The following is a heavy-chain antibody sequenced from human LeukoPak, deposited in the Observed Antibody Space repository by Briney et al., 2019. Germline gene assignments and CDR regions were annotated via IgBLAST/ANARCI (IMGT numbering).Heavy chain of an antibody. J-gene: IGHJ5*02. V-gene: IGHV3-30-3*01. Sequence: PGRSLRLSCAASGFTFSSYAMHWVRQAPGKGLEWVAVISYDGSNKYYADSVKGRFTISRDNSKNTLYLQMNSLRAEDTAVYYCAKDPGTILELPADNWFDPWGQGTLVTVSS. CDR1: GFTFSSYA. CDR2: ISYDGSNK. CDR3: AKDPGTILELPADNWFDP. D-gene: IGHD1-7*01.